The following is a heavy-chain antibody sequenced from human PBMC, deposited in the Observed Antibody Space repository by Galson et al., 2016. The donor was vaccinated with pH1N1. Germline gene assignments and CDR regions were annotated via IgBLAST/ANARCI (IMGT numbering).Heavy chain of an antibody. CDR1: GGSLGGFY. Sequence: SETLSLTCAVSGGSLGGFYWTWVRQSPGVGLEWIGEVNHSGTTNYNPSLRGRVPISVDSSHQFSLTLTSVTAADTAVYYCARKRGGYNRDLHFYYYYSMDVWAKGTTVTVS. CDR2: VNHSGTT. J-gene: IGHJ6*03. D-gene: IGHD1-14*01. V-gene: IGHV4-34*01. CDR3: ARKRGGYNRDLHFYYYYSMDV.